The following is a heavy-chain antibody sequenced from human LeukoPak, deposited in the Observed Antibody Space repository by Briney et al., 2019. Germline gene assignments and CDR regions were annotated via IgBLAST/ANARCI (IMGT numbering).Heavy chain of an antibody. CDR1: GFTFGSCA. D-gene: IGHD2-15*01. J-gene: IGHJ4*02. CDR2: ISGNGGST. V-gene: IGHV3-23*01. Sequence: GGSLRLSCAASGFTFGSCAMIWVRQVPGKGLEWVSGISGNGGSTYYADSVKGRFTISRDNSKNTLYLQMNSLRAEDTAVYYCARDIVVVVAAHFDYWGQGTLVTVSS. CDR3: ARDIVVVVAAHFDY.